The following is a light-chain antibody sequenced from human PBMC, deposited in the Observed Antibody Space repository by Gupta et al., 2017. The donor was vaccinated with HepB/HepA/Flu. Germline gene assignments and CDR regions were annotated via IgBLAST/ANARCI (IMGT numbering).Light chain of an antibody. CDR2: RAS. V-gene: IGKV1-5*03. Sequence: DIQMTQSPSTLSASVGDRVTITCRASQTISIWLAWYQQKPGEAPKLLIYRASSLQTGVPSRFSGSGYGTEFTLTSSSLQPDDFANYYCQQDNSYLSFGHGTKVDIK. CDR1: QTISIW. CDR3: QQDNSYLS. J-gene: IGKJ3*01.